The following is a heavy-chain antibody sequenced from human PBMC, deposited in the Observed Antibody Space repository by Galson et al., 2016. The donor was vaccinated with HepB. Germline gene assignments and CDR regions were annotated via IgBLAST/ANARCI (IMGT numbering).Heavy chain of an antibody. CDR1: GGSIISTNW. D-gene: IGHD4-11*01. V-gene: IGHV4-4*02. CDR3: ARQEAVTGHFDY. J-gene: IGHJ4*02. CDR2: IYHSGST. Sequence: SETLSLTCAVSGGSIISTNWWSWVRQPPGKGLEWIGEIYHSGSTNYNPSLESRVTISVDKSKNQFSLKLSSVTAADTAVYYCARQEAVTGHFDYWGQGTLVTVSS.